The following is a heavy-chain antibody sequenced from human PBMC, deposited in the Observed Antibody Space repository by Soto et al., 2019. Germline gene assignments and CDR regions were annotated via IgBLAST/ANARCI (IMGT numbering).Heavy chain of an antibody. V-gene: IGHV4-39*01. D-gene: IGHD2-8*01. Sequence: PSETLSLTXSVSGDSITTNGYYWGWIRQPPGKGLQWIGNVYSTGSTFSHPSLTSRVFISVDTSKNKFSLRLTSVTAADTAVYYCARSHYTYGLLIDYWGPGIMVTVSS. CDR2: VYSTGST. CDR1: GDSITTNGYY. J-gene: IGHJ4*02. CDR3: ARSHYTYGLLIDY.